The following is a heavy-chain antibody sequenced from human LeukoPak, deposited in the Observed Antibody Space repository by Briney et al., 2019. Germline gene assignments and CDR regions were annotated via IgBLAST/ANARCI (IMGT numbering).Heavy chain of an antibody. J-gene: IGHJ4*02. V-gene: IGHV4-38-2*02. CDR2: IYHSGST. D-gene: IGHD6-6*01. CDR1: GYSISSGYY. CDR3: ERERSSSSDY. Sequence: SETLSLTCAVSGYSISSGYYCGCIRQPPGKGLQWLGSIYHSGSTYYNPSLNTRVTISVDTSKNQFSLKLSSVTATDAAIYYCERERSSSSDYWGQGTLVTVSS.